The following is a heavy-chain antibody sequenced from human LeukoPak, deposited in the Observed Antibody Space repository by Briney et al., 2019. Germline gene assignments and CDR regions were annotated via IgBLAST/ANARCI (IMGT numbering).Heavy chain of an antibody. J-gene: IGHJ4*02. CDR3: ARHMTSTAGSYGGVGIPNY. Sequence: SETLSLTCTVSGDSISSSSFYWAWIRQPPGKGLEWLGSIHYSGTTHYNPSLKSRITISVHTSKNHFSLRLGSVTAADTAVYYCARHMTSTAGSYGGVGIPNYWGQGTLVSVSS. CDR1: GDSISSSSFY. D-gene: IGHD3-10*01. V-gene: IGHV4-39*01. CDR2: IHYSGTT.